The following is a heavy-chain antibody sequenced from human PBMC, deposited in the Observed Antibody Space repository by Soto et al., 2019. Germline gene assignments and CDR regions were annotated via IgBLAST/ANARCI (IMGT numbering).Heavy chain of an antibody. V-gene: IGHV1-2*04. CDR3: ARRSHNWGTWFDP. CDR2: INPNSGGT. J-gene: IGHJ5*02. D-gene: IGHD7-27*01. Sequence: GASVKVSCKASGYTFTGYYMHWVRQAPGQGLEWMGWINPNSGGTNYAQKFQGWVTMTRDTSISTAYMELSRLRSDDTAVYYCARRSHNWGTWFDPWGQGTLVTVSS. CDR1: GYTFTGYY.